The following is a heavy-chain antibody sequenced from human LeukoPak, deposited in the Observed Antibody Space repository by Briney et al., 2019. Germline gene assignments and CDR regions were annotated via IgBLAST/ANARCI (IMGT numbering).Heavy chain of an antibody. J-gene: IGHJ4*02. CDR2: IRSKANSYAT. CDR1: GFTFSGSA. V-gene: IGHV3-73*01. Sequence: TGGSLRLSCATSGFTFSGSAMHWVRQASGKGLEWVGRIRSKANSYATAYAASVKGRSTISRDDSKNTAYLQMNSLKTEDTAVYFCSSGGYCTSTSCYGENWGQGTLVTVSS. D-gene: IGHD2-2*01. CDR3: SSGGYCTSTSCYGEN.